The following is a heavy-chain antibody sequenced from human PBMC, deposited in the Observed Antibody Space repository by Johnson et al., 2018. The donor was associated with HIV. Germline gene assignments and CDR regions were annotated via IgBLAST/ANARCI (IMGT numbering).Heavy chain of an antibody. Sequence: VQLVESGGGVVQPGGSLRLSCEGFGFMFEDYGLNWVRQAPGKGLEWVSGINWNGGNTGYADSVKGRCTISRDNAKNSLYLQMNSLRVEDTAFYYCVWRDSGSLSFDLWGQGTMVTVSS. CDR3: VWRDSGSLSFDL. J-gene: IGHJ3*01. CDR1: GFMFEDYG. V-gene: IGHV3-20*04. CDR2: INWNGGNT. D-gene: IGHD1-26*01.